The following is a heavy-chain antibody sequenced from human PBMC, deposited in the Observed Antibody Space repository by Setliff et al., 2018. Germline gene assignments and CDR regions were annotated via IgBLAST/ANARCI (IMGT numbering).Heavy chain of an antibody. CDR1: GVTVSGAW. CDR3: ARTCSGSGCYAGLES. Sequence: GGSLRLSCAASGVTVSGAWMHWVRQAPGKGLEWVAVIWDDGVKKYHADSVKGRFTISRDNSKNTLYLQMNSLRPEDTAVYYCARTCSGSGCYAGLESWGQGTPVTVSS. J-gene: IGHJ4*02. D-gene: IGHD2-15*01. V-gene: IGHV3-33*08. CDR2: IWDDGVKK.